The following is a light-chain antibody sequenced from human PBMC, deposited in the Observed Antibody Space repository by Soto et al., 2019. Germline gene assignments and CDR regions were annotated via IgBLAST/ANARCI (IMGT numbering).Light chain of an antibody. J-gene: IGLJ2*01. CDR2: STT. Sequence: QAVVTQEPSATVSPGGAVTLTCACSTGAVTSGYDPNWFQQKPGQAPTSLIYSTTNRHSWTPARFSGSLLGGKAALTLSGVQSEDEAEYYCLLYSDGARVFGGGTKLTVL. CDR1: TGAVTSGYD. CDR3: LLYSDGARV. V-gene: IGLV7-43*01.